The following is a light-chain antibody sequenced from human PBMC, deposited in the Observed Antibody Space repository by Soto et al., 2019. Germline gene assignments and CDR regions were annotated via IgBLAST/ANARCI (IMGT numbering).Light chain of an antibody. CDR2: RAS. Sequence: EVVLTQSPATLSVSPGERATLSCRASESVNNKLGWYQQKPGQAPRLLIYRASTRATGIPARFSGSGSGTEFTLTISSLQSEDSAVYYWHQYNNWFPFTFGQGTRLEIK. J-gene: IGKJ5*01. CDR3: HQYNNWFPFT. V-gene: IGKV3-15*01. CDR1: ESVNNK.